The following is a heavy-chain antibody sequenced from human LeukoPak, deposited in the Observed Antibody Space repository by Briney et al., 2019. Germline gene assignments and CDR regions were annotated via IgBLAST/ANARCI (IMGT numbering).Heavy chain of an antibody. Sequence: PSETLSLTCAVYGGSFSGYYWSWIRQPPGKGLEWIGDVNHSGSTNYNPSLKSRVTISVDTSKNQFSLQLSSVTAADTAVYYCARRRSARPIDYFDYWGQGTLVTVSS. J-gene: IGHJ4*02. CDR3: ARRRSARPIDYFDY. CDR2: VNHSGST. CDR1: GGSFSGYY. V-gene: IGHV4-34*01. D-gene: IGHD6-6*01.